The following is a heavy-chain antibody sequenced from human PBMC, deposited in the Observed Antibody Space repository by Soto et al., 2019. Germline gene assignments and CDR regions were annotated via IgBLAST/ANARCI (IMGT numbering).Heavy chain of an antibody. J-gene: IGHJ6*02. V-gene: IGHV1-69*13. D-gene: IGHD3-16*02. CDR2: IFPKFGTT. CDR1: GDTDTNYV. Sequence: SVKVSCKASGDTDTNYVISWVRQAPGQGLEWMGGIFPKFGTTYSAQKLQDRLTITADESTSTVYMQLSSLRLDDTAVYYCEAEMTFGKLSVVWGQGTTVTGSS. CDR3: EAEMTFGKLSVV.